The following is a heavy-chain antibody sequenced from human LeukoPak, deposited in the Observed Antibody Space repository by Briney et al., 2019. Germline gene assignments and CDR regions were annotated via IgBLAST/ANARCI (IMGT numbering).Heavy chain of an antibody. D-gene: IGHD2-2*01. J-gene: IGHJ4*02. CDR2: IYYSGST. Sequence: SETLSLTCTVSGGSISSSSYYWGWIRQPLGKGLEWIGSIYYSGSTYYNPSLKSRVTISVDTSKNQFSLKLSSVTAADTAVYYCARSGVVTLLFDYWGQGTLVTVSS. CDR3: ARSGVVTLLFDY. CDR1: GGSISSSSYY. V-gene: IGHV4-39*07.